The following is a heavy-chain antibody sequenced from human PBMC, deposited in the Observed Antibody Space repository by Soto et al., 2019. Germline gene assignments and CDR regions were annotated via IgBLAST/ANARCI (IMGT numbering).Heavy chain of an antibody. CDR2: ISGSGGST. D-gene: IGHD2-15*01. V-gene: IGHV3-23*01. J-gene: IGHJ4*02. CDR3: AKDRVSDGIYSSDY. CDR1: GFTFSSYA. Sequence: AGGSLRLSCAASGFTFSSYAMSWVRQAPGKGLEWVSAISGSGGSTYYADSVKGRFTMSKDISKKTVYLQMNSLRVEDTAVYYCAKDRVSDGIYSSDYWGRGVLVTVSS.